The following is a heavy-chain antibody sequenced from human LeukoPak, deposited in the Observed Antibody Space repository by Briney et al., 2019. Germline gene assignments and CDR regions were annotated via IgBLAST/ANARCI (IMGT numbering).Heavy chain of an antibody. CDR3: ARDSRPVYYYYMDV. Sequence: ETLSLTCAVYGGSFSGYYWSWIRQPPGKGLEWVANIKQDGSEKYYVDSVKGRFTISRDNAKNSLYLQMNSLRAEDTAVYYCARDSRPVYYYYMDVWGKGTTVTVSS. J-gene: IGHJ6*03. CDR2: IKQDGSEK. V-gene: IGHV3-7*01. CDR1: GGSFSGYY.